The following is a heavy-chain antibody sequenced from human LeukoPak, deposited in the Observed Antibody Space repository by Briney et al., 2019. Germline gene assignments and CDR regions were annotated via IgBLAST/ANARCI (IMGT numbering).Heavy chain of an antibody. D-gene: IGHD2-21*01. Sequence: ASVKVSCKTSGYTFTSHYIHWVRQAPGQGLEWMGIINPSIGNTDYAQKFQGRVTMTKDTSTRTVYMELSSLRSDDTAVYYCARGGCAGECSFDYWGQGTLVTVSS. CDR3: ARGGCAGECSFDY. V-gene: IGHV1-46*01. CDR2: INPSIGNT. CDR1: GYTFTSHY. J-gene: IGHJ4*02.